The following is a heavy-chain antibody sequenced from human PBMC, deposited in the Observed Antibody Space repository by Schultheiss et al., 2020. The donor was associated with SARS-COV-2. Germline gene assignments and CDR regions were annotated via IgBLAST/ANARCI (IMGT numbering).Heavy chain of an antibody. V-gene: IGHV3-15*01. D-gene: IGHD3-3*01. CDR2: IKSKTDGGTT. Sequence: GGSLRLSCAASGFTFSNAWMSWVRQAPGKGLEWVGRIKSKTDGGTTDYAAPVKGRFTISRDDSKNTLYLQMNSLRAEDTAVYYCARELRFLEWSIAYYYYGMDVWGQGTTVTVSS. CDR1: GFTFSNAW. CDR3: ARELRFLEWSIAYYYYGMDV. J-gene: IGHJ6*02.